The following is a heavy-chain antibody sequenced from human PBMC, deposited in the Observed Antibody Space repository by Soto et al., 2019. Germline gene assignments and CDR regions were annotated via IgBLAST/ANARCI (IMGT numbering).Heavy chain of an antibody. D-gene: IGHD2-2*01. V-gene: IGHV4-61*01. CDR3: ARFVRSGSGTNCYNRADV. J-gene: IGHJ6*02. CDR1: GGSVSSDTHY. CDR2: IYSSGST. Sequence: SETLSLTCTVSGGSVSSDTHYWSWIRQPPGKRLEWIGFIYSSGSTNYNPSLKSRVTMSVDTSKNQFSLKLRSVIVADTAVYHCARFVRSGSGTNCYNRADVWGQGTTVTVSS.